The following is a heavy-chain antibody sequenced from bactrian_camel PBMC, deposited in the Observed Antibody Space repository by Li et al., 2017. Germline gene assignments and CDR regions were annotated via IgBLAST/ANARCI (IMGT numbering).Heavy chain of an antibody. Sequence: LVESGGGSVQAGGSLTLSCEASPNTNRRYCMAWFRQAPGKEREGVAGIDDDGTASYADFVKGRFTISQNNAKHTLYLEMSNLKPADTGMYSCAALKCSGVSSLMIMVRAADARYWGQGTQVTVS. V-gene: IGHV3S42*01. D-gene: IGHD3*01. CDR3: AALKCSGVSSLMIMVRAADARY. CDR1: PNTNRRYC. CDR2: IDDDGTA. J-gene: IGHJ4*01.